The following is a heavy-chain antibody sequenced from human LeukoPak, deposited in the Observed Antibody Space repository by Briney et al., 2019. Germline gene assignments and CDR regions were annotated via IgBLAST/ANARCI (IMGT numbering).Heavy chain of an antibody. D-gene: IGHD6-13*01. CDR2: IKQDGSAK. CDR1: GFTFISYW. V-gene: IGHV3-7*05. Sequence: GGSLRLSCAASGFTFISYWMTWVRQAPGKGLEWVANIKQDGSAKYYVDSVKGRFTISRDNAQNSLFLQINSLRAEDTAVYYCARIGYSSSSFDYWGQGTLVTVSS. J-gene: IGHJ4*02. CDR3: ARIGYSSSSFDY.